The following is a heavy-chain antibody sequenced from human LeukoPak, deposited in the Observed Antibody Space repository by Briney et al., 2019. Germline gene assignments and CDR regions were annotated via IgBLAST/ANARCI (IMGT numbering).Heavy chain of an antibody. D-gene: IGHD6-19*01. V-gene: IGHV3-7*03. J-gene: IGHJ4*02. Sequence: PGGSLRLSCAASGFTFSSSWMNWVRQSPGKGLEWVANIKEDGTEKYYVDSVKGRFTIFRDNAKNSLYLQMNSLRAEDTAVYYCAKDSAPGGYSSGWYDYFDYWGQGTLVTVSS. CDR1: GFTFSSSW. CDR3: AKDSAPGGYSSGWYDYFDY. CDR2: IKEDGTEK.